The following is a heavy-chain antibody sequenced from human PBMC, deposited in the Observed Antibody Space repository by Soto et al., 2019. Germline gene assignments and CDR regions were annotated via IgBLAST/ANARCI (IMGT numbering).Heavy chain of an antibody. D-gene: IGHD5-18*01. CDR3: ASTGYSYGF. V-gene: IGHV4-34*01. CDR2: INHSGST. CDR1: GGSFSGYS. Sequence: PXETLSLTCAVYGGSFSGYSWSWIRQPPGKGLEWIGEINHSGSTNYNPSLKSRVTISVDTSKNQFSLKLSSVTAADTAVYYCASTGYSYGFWGQGTLVTVSS. J-gene: IGHJ4*02.